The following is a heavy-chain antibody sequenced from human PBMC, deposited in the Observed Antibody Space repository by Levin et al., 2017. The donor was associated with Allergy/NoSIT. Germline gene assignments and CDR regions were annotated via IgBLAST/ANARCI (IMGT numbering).Heavy chain of an antibody. CDR3: ARVRRMTTVTTGFVY. Sequence: GGSLRLSCAASGFTFSSYAMHWVRQAPGKGLEWVAVISYDGSNKYYADSVKGRFTISRDNSKNTLYLQMNSLRAVDTAVYYCARVRRMTTVTTGFVYWGQGTLVTVSS. CDR1: GFTFSSYA. CDR2: ISYDGSNK. D-gene: IGHD4-17*01. J-gene: IGHJ4*02. V-gene: IGHV3-30-3*01.